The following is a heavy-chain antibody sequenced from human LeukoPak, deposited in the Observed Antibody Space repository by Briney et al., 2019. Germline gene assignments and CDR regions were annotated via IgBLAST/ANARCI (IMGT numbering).Heavy chain of an antibody. V-gene: IGHV3-23*01. J-gene: IGHJ2*01. CDR3: AKVTGPFDHGDYVSWYFDL. Sequence: GGSLRLSCAASGFTFSNYAMSWVRQAPGKGLEWVSAIVGSGYTTYYADSVKGRFTISRDNSKNTLYLQMNSLRAEDTAVYYCAKVTGPFDHGDYVSWYFDLWGRGTLVTVSS. D-gene: IGHD4-17*01. CDR2: IVGSGYTT. CDR1: GFTFSNYA.